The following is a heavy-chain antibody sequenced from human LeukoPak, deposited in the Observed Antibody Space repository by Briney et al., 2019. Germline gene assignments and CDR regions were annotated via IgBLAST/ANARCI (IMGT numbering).Heavy chain of an antibody. CDR2: ISGSCGST. V-gene: IGHV3-23*01. CDR1: GFTFSSYA. J-gene: IGHJ4*02. CDR3: AKDTGSSGQEVYFDY. Sequence: PGGSLRLSCAASGFTFSSYAMSWVRQAPGKGLEWVSAISGSCGSTYYADSVKGRFTISRDNPKNTLYLQMNSLRAEDTAVYYCAKDTGSSGQEVYFDYWGQGTLVTVSS. D-gene: IGHD3-22*01.